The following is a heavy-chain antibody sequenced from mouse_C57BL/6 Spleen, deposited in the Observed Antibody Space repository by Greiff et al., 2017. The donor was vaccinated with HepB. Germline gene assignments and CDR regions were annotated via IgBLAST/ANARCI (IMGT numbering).Heavy chain of an antibody. D-gene: IGHD2-4*01. J-gene: IGHJ2*01. Sequence: DVMLVESGGGLVKPGGSLKLSCAASGFTFSSYAMSWVRQTPEKRLEWVATISDGGSYTYYPDNVKGRFTISRDNAKNNLYLQMSHLKSEDTAMYYCARYDYDVHYFDYWGQGTTLTVSS. CDR3: ARYDYDVHYFDY. CDR2: ISDGGSYT. V-gene: IGHV5-4*03. CDR1: GFTFSSYA.